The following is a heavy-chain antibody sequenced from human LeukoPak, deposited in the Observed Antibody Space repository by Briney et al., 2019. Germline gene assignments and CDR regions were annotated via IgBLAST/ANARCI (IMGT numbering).Heavy chain of an antibody. Sequence: PSETLSLTGTVSGGSISSYYWSWIRQPPGKGLEWIGYIYYSGSTNYNPSLKSRVTISVDTSKNQFSLKLSSVTAADTAVYYCARGRGATTPFDYWGQGTLVTVSS. V-gene: IGHV4-59*08. CDR2: IYYSGST. J-gene: IGHJ4*02. CDR1: GGSISSYY. CDR3: ARGRGATTPFDY. D-gene: IGHD5-12*01.